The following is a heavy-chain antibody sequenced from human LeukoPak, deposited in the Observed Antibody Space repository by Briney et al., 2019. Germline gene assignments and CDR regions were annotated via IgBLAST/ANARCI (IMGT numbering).Heavy chain of an antibody. J-gene: IGHJ4*02. Sequence: PGGSLRLSCAASGFTFSRYAMSWVRHAPGEGVGWVSAISGSGGSTYYADSVKGRFTISRDNSKNTLYLQMNSLRAEDTAVYYCANSGTRAAAAAYWGQGTLVTVSS. CDR2: ISGSGGST. CDR1: GFTFSRYA. V-gene: IGHV3-23*01. D-gene: IGHD6-13*01. CDR3: ANSGTRAAAAAY.